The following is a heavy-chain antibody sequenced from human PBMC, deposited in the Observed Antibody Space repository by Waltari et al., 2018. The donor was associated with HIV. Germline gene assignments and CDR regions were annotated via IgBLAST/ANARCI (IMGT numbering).Heavy chain of an antibody. J-gene: IGHJ6*02. Sequence: EVQLVESGGGLVQPGGSLRLSCAASGFTFSSYWMHWVRQAPGKGLVWVSRINNERSSTRYADAVKGRITISRDNAKNTMHRQMNSLRAEDTAVYYCARQRATYYYDSSGYPYYYYYGMDVWGQGTTVTVSS. V-gene: IGHV3-74*01. CDR3: ARQRATYYYDSSGYPYYYYYGMDV. D-gene: IGHD3-22*01. CDR2: INNERSST. CDR1: GFTFSSYW.